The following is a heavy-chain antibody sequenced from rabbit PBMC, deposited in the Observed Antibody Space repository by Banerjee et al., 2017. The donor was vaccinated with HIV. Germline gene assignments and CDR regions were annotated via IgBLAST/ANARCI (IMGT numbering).Heavy chain of an antibody. CDR2: IYAGSSGST. D-gene: IGHD1-1*01. V-gene: IGHV1S45*01. CDR3: ARDDGSGAYDS. J-gene: IGHJ3*01. CDR1: GFSFSSTYW. Sequence: QEQLEESGGDLVKPEGSLTLTCTASGFSFSSTYWICWVRQAPGKGPEWIACIYAGSSGSTYYASWVNGRFTISSHNAQNTLYLQLNSLTAADTATYFCARDDGSGAYDSWGQGTLVTVS.